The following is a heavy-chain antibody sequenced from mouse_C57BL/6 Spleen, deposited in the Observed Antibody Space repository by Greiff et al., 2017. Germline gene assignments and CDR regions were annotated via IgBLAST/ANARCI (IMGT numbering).Heavy chain of an antibody. J-gene: IGHJ3*01. CDR2: IYPGSGNT. CDR3: ARWGDYDGFAY. Sequence: VKLQESVAELVRPGASVKLSCKASGYTFTDYNINWVKQRPGQGLEWIARIYPGSGNTYYNEKFKGKATLTAEESSSTAYMQLSSLTSEDSSVYFCARWGDYDGFAYWGQGTLVTVSA. CDR1: GYTFTDYN. D-gene: IGHD2-4*01. V-gene: IGHV1-76*01.